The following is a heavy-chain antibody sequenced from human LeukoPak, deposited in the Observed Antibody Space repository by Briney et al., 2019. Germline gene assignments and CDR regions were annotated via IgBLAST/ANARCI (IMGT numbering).Heavy chain of an antibody. CDR2: INHSGST. Sequence: SETLSLTCAVYGGSFSGYYWSWIRQPPGKGLEWIGEINHSGSTNYNPSLKSRVTISVDTSKNQFSLKLSSVTAADTAVYYCARASGSTYYYMDVWGKGTTVTVSS. D-gene: IGHD3-22*01. V-gene: IGHV4-34*01. CDR3: ARASGSTYYYMDV. J-gene: IGHJ6*03. CDR1: GGSFSGYY.